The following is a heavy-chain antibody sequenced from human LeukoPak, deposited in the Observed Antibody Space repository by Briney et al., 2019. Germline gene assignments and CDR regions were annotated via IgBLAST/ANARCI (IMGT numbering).Heavy chain of an antibody. D-gene: IGHD5-18*01. CDR3: SKLNSYGDY. CDR2: ISGSGGST. Sequence: GGSLRLSCAASGFTFSSFAMSWVRQAPGKGLEWVSAISGSGGSTYYADSVKGRFTISRDNSKNMVYLQMDSLRAEDTATYYCSKLNSYGDYWGQGTLVTISS. CDR1: GFTFSSFA. V-gene: IGHV3-23*01. J-gene: IGHJ4*02.